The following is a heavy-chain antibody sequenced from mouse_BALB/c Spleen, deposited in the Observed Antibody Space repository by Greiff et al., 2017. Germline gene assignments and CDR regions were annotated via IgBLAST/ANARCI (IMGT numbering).Heavy chain of an antibody. CDR1: GYSFTDYI. CDR2: INPYYGST. V-gene: IGHV1-39*01. CDR3: ARVTSSFAY. D-gene: IGHD2-2*01. J-gene: IGHJ3*01. Sequence: VQLQQTGPELVKPGASVKISCKASGYSFTDYIMLWVKQSHGKSLEWIGNINPYYGSTSYNLKFKGKATLTVDKSSSTAYMQLNSLTSEDSAVYYCARVTSSFAYWGQGTLVTVSA.